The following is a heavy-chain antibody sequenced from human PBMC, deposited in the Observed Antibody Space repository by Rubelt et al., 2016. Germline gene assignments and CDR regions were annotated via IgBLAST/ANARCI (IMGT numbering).Heavy chain of an antibody. CDR2: IIPIFGTA. D-gene: IGHD6-13*01. V-gene: IGHV1-69*14. Sequence: QVQLVQSGAEVKKPGSSVKVSCKASGGTFSSYAISWVRQAPGQGLEWMGGIIPIFGTAIYGNKLQGRVTITADKSTSTAYMELSSLRSEDTAVYYCAMSSSGWYFDRWGRGTLVTVSS. CDR1: GGTFSSYA. CDR3: AMSSSGWYFDR. J-gene: IGHJ2*01.